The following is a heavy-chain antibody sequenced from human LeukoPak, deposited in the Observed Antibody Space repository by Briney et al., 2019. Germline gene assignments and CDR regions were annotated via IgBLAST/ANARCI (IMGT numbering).Heavy chain of an antibody. CDR2: ISAYNGNT. V-gene: IGHV1-18*01. J-gene: IGHJ3*02. CDR3: ARDSIAAAGISDAFDI. D-gene: IGHD6-13*01. CDR1: GYTFTSYG. Sequence: AAVKVSCKASGYTFTSYGISWVRQAPGQGLEWMGWISAYNGNTNCAQKLQGRVTMTTDTSTSTAYMELRSLRSDDTAVYYCARDSIAAAGISDAFDIWGQGTMVTVSS.